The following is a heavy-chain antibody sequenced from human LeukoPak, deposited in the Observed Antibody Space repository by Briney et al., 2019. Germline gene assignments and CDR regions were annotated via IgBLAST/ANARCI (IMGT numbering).Heavy chain of an antibody. D-gene: IGHD6-6*01. CDR1: GGSISSSSYY. CDR2: IYYSGST. CDR3: ARRLGSSGGFDP. J-gene: IGHJ5*02. Sequence: SETLSLTCTVSGGSISSSSYYWGWIRQPPGKGLEWIGSIYYSGSTYYNPSLMSRVTISVDTSKDQFSLKLSTVPAADTAVYYCARRLGSSGGFDPWGQGTLVTVSS. V-gene: IGHV4-39*01.